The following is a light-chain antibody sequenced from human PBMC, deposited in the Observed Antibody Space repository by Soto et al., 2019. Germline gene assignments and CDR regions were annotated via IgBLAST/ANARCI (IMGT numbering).Light chain of an antibody. J-gene: IGLJ2*01. CDR3: SSYTSSSTLVV. Sequence: QSVLTQPASVSGSPGQSITISCTGTSSDVGGYNYVSWYQQHPGKAPKLMIYDVSNRPSGVSNRFSGSKSGNTASLTISGLQAEDEADYYCSSYTSSSTLVVFGGGTKLRP. CDR1: SSDVGGYNY. V-gene: IGLV2-14*01. CDR2: DVS.